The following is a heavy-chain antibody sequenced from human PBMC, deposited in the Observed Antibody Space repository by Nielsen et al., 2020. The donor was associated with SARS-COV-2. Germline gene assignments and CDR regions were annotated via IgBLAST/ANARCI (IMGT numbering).Heavy chain of an antibody. V-gene: IGHV3-30-3*01. CDR3: AKLVGATGQREFDY. J-gene: IGHJ4*02. CDR1: GFTFSSYA. CDR2: ISYDGSNK. D-gene: IGHD1-26*01. Sequence: GESLKISCAASGFTFSSYAMHWVRQAPGKGLEWVAVISYDGSNKYYADSVKGRFTISRDNAKNSLYLQMNSLRAEDTALYYCAKLVGATGQREFDYWGQGTLVTVSS.